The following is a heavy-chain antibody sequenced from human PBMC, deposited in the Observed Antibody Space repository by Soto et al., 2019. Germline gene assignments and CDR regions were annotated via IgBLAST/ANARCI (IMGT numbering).Heavy chain of an antibody. D-gene: IGHD6-19*01. J-gene: IGHJ3*02. CDR2: ISYDGSNK. Sequence: GGSLRLSCAASGFTFSSYGMHWVRQAPGKGLEWVAVISYDGSNKYYADSVKGRFTISRDNSKNTLYLQMNSLRAEDTAVYYCAKVYSSGWSPQVAFDIWGQGTMVTVSS. CDR1: GFTFSSYG. CDR3: AKVYSSGWSPQVAFDI. V-gene: IGHV3-30*18.